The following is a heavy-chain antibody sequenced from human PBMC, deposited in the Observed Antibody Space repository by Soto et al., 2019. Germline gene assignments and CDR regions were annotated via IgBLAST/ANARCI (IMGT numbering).Heavy chain of an antibody. D-gene: IGHD2-8*02. CDR1: GGSFSGYY. Sequence: QVQLQQWGAGLLKPSETLSLTCAVYGGSFSGYYWTWIRPPPGTGLDWIGEINHSGSTNYNPSLKSRVTISVDTSKNQFSLKLTSVTAADTAVYYCARDKITGLFDYWGQGTLVTVSS. V-gene: IGHV4-34*01. CDR2: INHSGST. CDR3: ARDKITGLFDY. J-gene: IGHJ4*02.